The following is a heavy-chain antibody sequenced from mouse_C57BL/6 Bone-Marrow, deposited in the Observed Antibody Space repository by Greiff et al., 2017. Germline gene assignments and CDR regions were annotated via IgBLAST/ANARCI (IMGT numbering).Heavy chain of an antibody. CDR3: ARENGSAIWDIWFAY. CDR1: GYTFTSYW. Sequence: QVQLQQPGAELVKPGASVKMSCKASGYTFTSYWITWVKQRPGQGLEWIGDIYPGSGSTNHNEKFKSKATLTVDTSSSTAYMQLSSLTSEDSAVYYCARENGSAIWDIWFAYWGQGTLVTVSA. CDR2: IYPGSGST. D-gene: IGHD4-1*01. V-gene: IGHV1-55*01. J-gene: IGHJ3*01.